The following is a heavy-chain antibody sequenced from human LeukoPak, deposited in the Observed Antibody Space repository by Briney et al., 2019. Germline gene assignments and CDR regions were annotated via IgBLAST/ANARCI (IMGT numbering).Heavy chain of an antibody. V-gene: IGHV4-39*01. D-gene: IGHD6-19*01. CDR3: ARHIGLWLVAEDRNRYYFDY. J-gene: IGHJ4*02. Sequence: SETLSLTCTVSGGSISSSSYYWGWIRQPPGKGLEWIGSIYYSGSTYYNPSLKSRVTISVDTSKNRFSLKLSSVTAADTAVYYCARHIGLWLVAEDRNRYYFDYWGQGTLVTVSS. CDR2: IYYSGST. CDR1: GGSISSSSYY.